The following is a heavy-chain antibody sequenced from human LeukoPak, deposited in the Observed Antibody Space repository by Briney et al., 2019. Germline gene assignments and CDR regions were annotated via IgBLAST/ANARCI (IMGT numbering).Heavy chain of an antibody. D-gene: IGHD4-23*01. CDR3: VRDRGYSTFDY. CDR1: GFTFSNAW. Sequence: GGSLRLSCAASGFTFSNAWMSWARQAPGKGLEWVSVVSGSGDGTSYADSVKGRFTISRDNSKNTVYLQMNSLRVDDTAVYYCVRDRGYSTFDYWGQGTLVTVSS. J-gene: IGHJ4*02. CDR2: VSGSGDGT. V-gene: IGHV3-23*01.